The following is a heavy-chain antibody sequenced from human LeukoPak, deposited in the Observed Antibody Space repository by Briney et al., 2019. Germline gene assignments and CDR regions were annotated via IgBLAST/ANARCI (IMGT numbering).Heavy chain of an antibody. Sequence: GGSLRLSCAASGFTFSSYGMHWVRQAPGKGLEWVAVISYDGSNKYYADSVKGRFTISRDNSKNTRYLQMNSLRAEDTAVYYCAKDGKEQLVPYYYYGVDVWGQGTTVTVSS. J-gene: IGHJ6*02. V-gene: IGHV3-30*18. CDR1: GFTFSSYG. CDR3: AKDGKEQLVPYYYYGVDV. D-gene: IGHD6-6*01. CDR2: ISYDGSNK.